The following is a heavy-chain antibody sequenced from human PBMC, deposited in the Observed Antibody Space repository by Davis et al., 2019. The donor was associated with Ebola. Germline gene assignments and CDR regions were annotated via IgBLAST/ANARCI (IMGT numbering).Heavy chain of an antibody. CDR3: AKDIRRIGSSWGGYFDY. V-gene: IGHV3-43*02. Sequence: GGSLRLSCAASGFTFDDYAMHWVRQAPGKGLEWVSLISGDGGSTYYADSVKGRFTIPRDNSKNSLYLQMNSLRTEDTALYYCAKDIRRIGSSWGGYFDYWGQGTLVTVSS. CDR1: GFTFDDYA. CDR2: ISGDGGST. D-gene: IGHD6-6*01. J-gene: IGHJ4*02.